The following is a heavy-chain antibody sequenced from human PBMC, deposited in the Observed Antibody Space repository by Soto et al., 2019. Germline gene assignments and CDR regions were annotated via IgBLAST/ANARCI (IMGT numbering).Heavy chain of an antibody. V-gene: IGHV3-30*03. Sequence: QVQLVESGGGVVQPGRSLRLSWAASGFTLSSYGMHWVRQAPGKGLEWVAVISSDGSDKYYAGWFKGRFTISRNNSTNRLSMQLNWKRAEDTCLYYCARERLYVAALIDVWGPGTTVTVSS. J-gene: IGHJ6*02. D-gene: IGHD2-8*01. CDR1: GFTLSSYG. CDR3: ARERLYVAALIDV. CDR2: ISSDGSDK.